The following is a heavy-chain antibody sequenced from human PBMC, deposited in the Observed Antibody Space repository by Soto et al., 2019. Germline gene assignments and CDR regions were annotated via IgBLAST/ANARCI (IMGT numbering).Heavy chain of an antibody. CDR2: INAGNGNT. Sequence: ASVKVSCKSSGYTFTSYAMHWVRQAPGQRLEWMGWINAGNGNTKYSQKFQGRVTITRDTSASTAYMELSSLRSEDTAVYYCARVPYGDNWFDPRGQGTLVTVSA. CDR1: GYTFTSYA. V-gene: IGHV1-3*01. D-gene: IGHD4-17*01. CDR3: ARVPYGDNWFDP. J-gene: IGHJ5*02.